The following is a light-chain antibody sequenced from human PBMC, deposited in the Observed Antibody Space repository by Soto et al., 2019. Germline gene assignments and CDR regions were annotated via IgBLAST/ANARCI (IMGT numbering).Light chain of an antibody. CDR2: GAS. J-gene: IGKJ2*01. V-gene: IGKV3-15*01. CDR1: QSVSSN. CDR3: QQYNNCPYT. Sequence: EIVMTQSPATLSVSLGERATISCRASQSVSSNLAWYQQKPGQAPRLLIYGASTRATGIPARFSGSGSGTEFTLTISSLQSEDFAIYYCQQYNNCPYTFGQGTKLEIK.